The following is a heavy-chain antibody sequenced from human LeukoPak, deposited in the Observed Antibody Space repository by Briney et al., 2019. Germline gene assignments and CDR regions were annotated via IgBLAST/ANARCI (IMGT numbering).Heavy chain of an antibody. CDR3: ARGPTPYYYDSSGYQN. D-gene: IGHD3-22*01. CDR1: GFTFSSYA. J-gene: IGHJ4*02. V-gene: IGHV3-30*04. CDR2: ISYDGSNK. Sequence: GRSLRLSCAASGFTFSSYAMHWVRQAPGKGLEWVAVISYDGSNKYYADSVKGRFTISRDNSKNTLYLQMNSLRAEDTAVYYCARGPTPYYYDSSGYQNWGQGTLVTVSS.